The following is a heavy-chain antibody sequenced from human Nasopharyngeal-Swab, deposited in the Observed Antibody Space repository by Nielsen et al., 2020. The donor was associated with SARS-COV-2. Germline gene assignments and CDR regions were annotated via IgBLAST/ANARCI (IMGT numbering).Heavy chain of an antibody. CDR3: ARDNFLVRWEPDY. V-gene: IGHV4-39*07. Sequence: SETLSLTCTVSGDSISSNHYYWGWIRQPPGKGLEWIGNVYYSGSTYYNPSLKSRVTISVDASKSQFSLKLNSVTAADTAVYYCARDNFLVRWEPDYWGQGTLVTVSS. CDR2: VYYSGST. D-gene: IGHD1-26*01. J-gene: IGHJ4*02. CDR1: GDSISSNHYY.